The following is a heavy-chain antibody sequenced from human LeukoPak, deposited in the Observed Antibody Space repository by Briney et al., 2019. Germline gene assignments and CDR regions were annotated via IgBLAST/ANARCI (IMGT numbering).Heavy chain of an antibody. CDR3: ARSLDSSTSPGFDF. D-gene: IGHD6-6*01. CDR2: IYPGDSDT. J-gene: IGHJ4*02. V-gene: IGHV5-51*01. CDR1: GYSFTSYW. Sequence: GESLKISCQVSGYSFTSYWIGWVRQMPGKGLEWMGTIYPGDSDTRYSPSFQGQVTISADKSISTVCLQWSSLKASDTAIYYCARSLDSSTSPGFDFWGQGTLVTVSS.